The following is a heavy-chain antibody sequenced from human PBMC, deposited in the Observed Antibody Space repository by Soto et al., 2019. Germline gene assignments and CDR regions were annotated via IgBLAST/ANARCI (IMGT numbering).Heavy chain of an antibody. D-gene: IGHD3-10*01. CDR1: GGSFSGYY. J-gene: IGHJ5*02. V-gene: IGHV4-34*01. CDR2: INHSGST. CDR3: AREGDLAEDGPVWFDP. Sequence: SETLSLTCAVYGGSFSGYYWSWIRQPPGKGLEWIGEINHSGSTNYNPSLKSRVTISVDTSKNQFSLKLSSVTAADTAVYYCAREGDLAEDGPVWFDPWGHGTPVIVSS.